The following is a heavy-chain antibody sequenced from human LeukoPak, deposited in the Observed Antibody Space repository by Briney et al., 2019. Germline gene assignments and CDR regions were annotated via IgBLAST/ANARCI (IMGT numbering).Heavy chain of an antibody. Sequence: PSETLSLTCTVSGGSISSYYWSWIRQPPGKGLEWIGYIYYSGSTNYNPSLKGRVTISVDTSKNQFSLKLSSVTAADTAVYYCARDRPDGITGTRGPYGMDVWGKGTTATVSS. J-gene: IGHJ6*04. CDR3: ARDRPDGITGTRGPYGMDV. CDR1: GGSISSYY. D-gene: IGHD1-20*01. CDR2: IYYSGST. V-gene: IGHV4-59*01.